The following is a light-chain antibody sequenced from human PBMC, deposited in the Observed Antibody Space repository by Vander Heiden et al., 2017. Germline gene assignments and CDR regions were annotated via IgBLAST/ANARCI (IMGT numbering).Light chain of an antibody. CDR1: SAINLVTYR. CDR3: MSWNSSVVV. J-gene: IGLJ2*01. Sequence: QAVLTQPSSLSASPGASASLTCTLRSAINLVTYRIYWYQQKPGSPPHNPLRYKSDSDKQQGSGVPSRFSGSKDASANAGILLISGLQSEDEADYYCMSWNSSVVVFGGGTKLTVL. CDR2: YKSDSDK. V-gene: IGLV5-45*03.